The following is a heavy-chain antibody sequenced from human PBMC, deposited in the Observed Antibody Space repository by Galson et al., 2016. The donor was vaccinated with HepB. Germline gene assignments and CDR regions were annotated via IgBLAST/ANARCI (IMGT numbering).Heavy chain of an antibody. J-gene: IGHJ4*02. CDR1: GASIDSSTDY. CDR3: ARTGYCGGTTCRDS. Sequence: SETLSLTCTVSGASIDSSTDYWGWVRHPPGKGLEWVGSIFSTGSSYYNTSLGSRISLSLDTSKNRISLTLTSVTAGDTAVCYCARTGYCGGTTCRDSWGQGTLVTVSS. D-gene: IGHD5-12*01. V-gene: IGHV4-39*01. CDR2: IFSTGSS.